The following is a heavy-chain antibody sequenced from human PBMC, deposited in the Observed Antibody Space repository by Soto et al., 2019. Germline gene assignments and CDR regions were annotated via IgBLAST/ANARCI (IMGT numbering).Heavy chain of an antibody. CDR2: INQSGST. D-gene: IGHD6-13*01. V-gene: IGHV4-34*01. CDR1: GGSFSGYY. Sequence: SETLSLTCAVYGGSFSGYYCGWIRQPPGKGLEWIGEINQSGSTNYNPSLKSRVTISVDTSKNQFSLKLSSVTAADTGVFYCARTYSSSWSPFDYWGQGTQVTVSS. CDR3: ARTYSSSWSPFDY. J-gene: IGHJ4*02.